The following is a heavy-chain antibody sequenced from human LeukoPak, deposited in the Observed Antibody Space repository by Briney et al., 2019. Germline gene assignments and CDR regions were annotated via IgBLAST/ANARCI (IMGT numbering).Heavy chain of an antibody. Sequence: PGGSLRLSCAASGFTFSSYGMHWVRQAPGEGLEWVAVIWYDGSNKYYADSVKGRFTISRDNSKNTLYLQMNSLRAEDTAVYYCVRDSSLLWFGEFGAFDIWGQGTMATVSS. CDR3: VRDSSLLWFGEFGAFDI. J-gene: IGHJ3*02. CDR2: IWYDGSNK. V-gene: IGHV3-33*01. CDR1: GFTFSSYG. D-gene: IGHD3-10*01.